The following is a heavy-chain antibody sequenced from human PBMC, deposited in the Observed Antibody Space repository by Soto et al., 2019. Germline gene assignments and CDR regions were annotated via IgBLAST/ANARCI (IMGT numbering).Heavy chain of an antibody. J-gene: IGHJ3*02. D-gene: IGHD3-10*01. CDR2: IYYTGST. CDR1: GGSISSYF. CDR3: ACGRRFLNLYYYGSEPDAVDI. V-gene: IGHV4-59*13. Sequence: PSETLSLTCTVSGGSISSYFWNWIRQPPGKGLEWIGYIYYTGSTSYNPSLKSRVTISVDTSKNQFSLKLSSVTAADTAVYYCACGRRFLNLYYYGSEPDAVDIWGQGTMVTVSS.